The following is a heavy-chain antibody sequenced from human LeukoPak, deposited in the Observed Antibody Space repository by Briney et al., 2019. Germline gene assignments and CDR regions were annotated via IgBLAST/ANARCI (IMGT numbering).Heavy chain of an antibody. V-gene: IGHV3-23*01. CDR1: GFTFSSYS. J-gene: IGHJ4*02. CDR3: AKDCKGSGSYFPFDY. D-gene: IGHD3-10*01. Sequence: PGGSLRLSCAAPGFTFSSYSTSWVRQAPGKGLEWVSAISGSGGSTYYADSVNGRFTISRDNSKNTLYLQMNSLRAEDTAVYYCAKDCKGSGSYFPFDYWGQGTLVTVSS. CDR2: ISGSGGST.